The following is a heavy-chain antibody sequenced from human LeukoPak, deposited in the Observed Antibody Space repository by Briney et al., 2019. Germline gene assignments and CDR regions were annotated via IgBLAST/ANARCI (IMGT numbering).Heavy chain of an antibody. CDR1: GGSISSGGYY. CDR3: ARGIAAAGTLMAFDI. J-gene: IGHJ3*02. D-gene: IGHD6-13*01. Sequence: PSQTLSLICTVSGGSISSGGYYWSWIRQHPGKGLEWIGYIYYSGSTYYNPSLKSRVTISVDTSKNQFSLKLSSVTAADTAVYYCARGIAAAGTLMAFDIWGQGTMVTVSS. V-gene: IGHV4-31*03. CDR2: IYYSGST.